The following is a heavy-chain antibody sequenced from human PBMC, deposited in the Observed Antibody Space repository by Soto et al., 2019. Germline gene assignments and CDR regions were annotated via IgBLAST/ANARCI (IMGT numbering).Heavy chain of an antibody. D-gene: IGHD2-8*01. CDR3: VSWVSAHIDH. V-gene: IGHV3-33*01. CDR1: GFIFSSFG. Sequence: GGSLRLSCAASGFIFSSFGMHWVRQAPGKGLEWVAHIWCDGSNTYYADSVKGRFTISXXXSXXTXXLXXNXXRPXDTAMYYYVSWVSAHIDHWGPGTRLTASS. CDR2: IWCDGSNT. J-gene: IGHJ4*02.